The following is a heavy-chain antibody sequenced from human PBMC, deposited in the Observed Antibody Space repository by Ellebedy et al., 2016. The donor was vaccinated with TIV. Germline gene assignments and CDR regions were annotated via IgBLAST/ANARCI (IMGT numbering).Heavy chain of an antibody. CDR2: TYYRSKWYV. D-gene: IGHD6-6*01. J-gene: IGHJ6*02. Sequence: SQTLSLTCAISGDSVPSNSAAWNWIRQSPSRGLEWLGRTYYRSKWYVDYAVSVKSRITINPDTSKNQFSLQLNSVTPKDTAVYYCARAGEYTSSSGMDVWGQGTTVTVSS. CDR1: GDSVPSNSAA. CDR3: ARAGEYTSSSGMDV. V-gene: IGHV6-1*01.